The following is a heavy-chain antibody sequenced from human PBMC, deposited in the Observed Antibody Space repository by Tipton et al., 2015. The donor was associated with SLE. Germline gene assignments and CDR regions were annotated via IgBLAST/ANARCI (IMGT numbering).Heavy chain of an antibody. CDR2: TSYDGSNK. J-gene: IGHJ4*02. V-gene: IGHV3-30*03. Sequence: LSLTCAVSGSSINSNNWWSWVRQPPGKGLEWVAVTSYDGSNKYYADSVEGRFTISRDNSKNTLFLQMNRLRAEDTAVYYCARGGYNWNGNPLLQYWGQGTLVTVSS. CDR1: GSSINSNN. CDR3: ARGGYNWNGNPLLQY. D-gene: IGHD1-20*01.